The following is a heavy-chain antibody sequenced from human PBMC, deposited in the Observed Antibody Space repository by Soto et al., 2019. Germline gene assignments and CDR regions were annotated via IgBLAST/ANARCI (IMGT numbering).Heavy chain of an antibody. J-gene: IGHJ6*02. D-gene: IGHD3-10*01. CDR2: ISYDGSNK. CDR1: GFTFSSYG. V-gene: IGHV3-30*18. CDR3: EKHQRQTLLFGHAPPSWGYYGMDV. Sequence: QVQLVESWGGVVQPGRSLRLSCAASGFTFSSYGMHWVRQAPGKGLEWVAVISYDGSNKYYADSVKGRFTISRDNSKNPLYLQMNSLRAEDTAVYYCEKHQRQTLLFGHAPPSWGYYGMDVWGQGTTVTVSS.